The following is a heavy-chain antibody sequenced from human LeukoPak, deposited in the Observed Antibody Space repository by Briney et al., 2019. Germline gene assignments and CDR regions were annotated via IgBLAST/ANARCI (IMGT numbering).Heavy chain of an antibody. V-gene: IGHV3-9*01. Sequence: GGSLRLSCAASGFTFSSYWMHWVRQAPGKGLVWVSGISWNSGSIGYADSVKGRFTISRDNAKNSLYLQMNSLRAEDTALYYCAKDKGLWFGELFDYWGQGTLVTVSS. CDR1: GFTFSSYW. CDR3: AKDKGLWFGELFDY. J-gene: IGHJ4*02. D-gene: IGHD3-10*01. CDR2: ISWNSGSI.